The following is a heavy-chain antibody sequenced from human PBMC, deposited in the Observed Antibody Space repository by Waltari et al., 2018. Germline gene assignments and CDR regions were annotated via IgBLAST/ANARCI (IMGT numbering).Heavy chain of an antibody. J-gene: IGHJ4*02. Sequence: QLQLQESGPGLVKPSETLSLTCTLSGGSISSSSYYWGWIRQPPGKGLEWIGSIYYSGSTYYNPSLTSQVNTPADTAKNQFCRKLRFVTAADTAVYYCARDLGSDYGNRDYWGQGTLVTVPS. CDR1: GGSISSSSYY. D-gene: IGHD4-17*01. CDR2: IYYSGST. CDR3: ARDLGSDYGNRDY. V-gene: IGHV4-39*02.